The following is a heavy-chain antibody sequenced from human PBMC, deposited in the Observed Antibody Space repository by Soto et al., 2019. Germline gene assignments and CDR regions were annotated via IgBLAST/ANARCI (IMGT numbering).Heavy chain of an antibody. CDR1: GCSISSSSYY. CDR2: IYYSGST. Sequence: SETLSLTCTVSGCSISSSSYYWGWIRQPPGKGLEWIGSIYYSGSTYYNPSLKSRVTISVDTSKNQFSLKLSSVTAADTAVYYCARHGTVNHDYRIQAPQYNWFDPWGQGTLVTVSS. V-gene: IGHV4-39*01. D-gene: IGHD4-4*01. J-gene: IGHJ5*02. CDR3: ARHGTVNHDYRIQAPQYNWFDP.